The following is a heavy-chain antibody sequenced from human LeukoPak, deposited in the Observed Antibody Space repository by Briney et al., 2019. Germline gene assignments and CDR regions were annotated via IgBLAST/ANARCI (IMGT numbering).Heavy chain of an antibody. CDR1: GGSFSSYY. V-gene: IGHV4-34*01. Sequence: SETLSLTCVAYGGSFSSYYWSWIRQPPGKRLEWIGEINYSGSTDYNPSLKSRVTISVDTSKNQFSLRLSSVTAADTAVYYCARGDNVLRFLEVDAFDIWGQGTMVTVCS. CDR2: INYSGST. J-gene: IGHJ3*02. CDR3: ARGDNVLRFLEVDAFDI. D-gene: IGHD3-3*01.